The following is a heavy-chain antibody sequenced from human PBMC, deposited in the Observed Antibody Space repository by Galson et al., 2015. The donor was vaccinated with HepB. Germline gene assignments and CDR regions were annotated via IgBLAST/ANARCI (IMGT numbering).Heavy chain of an antibody. Sequence: SLRLSCAASGFTFSSYAMHWVRQAPGKGLEWVAVISYDGSNKYYADSVKGRFTISRDNSKNTLYLQMNSLRAEDTAVYYCARDSDYGGDPNLPFDYWGQGTLVTVSS. J-gene: IGHJ4*02. V-gene: IGHV3-30-3*01. CDR3: ARDSDYGGDPNLPFDY. D-gene: IGHD4-23*01. CDR2: ISYDGSNK. CDR1: GFTFSSYA.